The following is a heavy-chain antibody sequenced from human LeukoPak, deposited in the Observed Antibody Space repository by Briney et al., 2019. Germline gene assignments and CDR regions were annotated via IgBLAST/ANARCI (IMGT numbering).Heavy chain of an antibody. CDR3: ARVPWELLGDFDY. Sequence: PSETLSLTCTVSNYSISDGYYWGWIRQPPGQGLEWIGNIYHSGTTYYNPSLKSRVTMSVDTSKNQFSLKLTSVTAADTAVYYCARVPWELLGDFDYWGQGTLVTVSS. D-gene: IGHD1-26*01. J-gene: IGHJ4*02. V-gene: IGHV4-38-2*02. CDR2: IYHSGTT. CDR1: NYSISDGYY.